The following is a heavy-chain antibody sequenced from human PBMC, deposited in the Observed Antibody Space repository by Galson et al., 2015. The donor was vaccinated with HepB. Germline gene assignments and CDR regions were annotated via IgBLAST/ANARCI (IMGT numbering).Heavy chain of an antibody. J-gene: IGHJ6*02. CDR1: GFTFSSYW. V-gene: IGHV3-7*03. D-gene: IGHD6-19*01. CDR2: IKQDGSEK. Sequence: LRLSCAASGFTFSSYWMSWVRQAPGKGLEWVANIKQDGSEKYYVDSVKGRFTISRDNAKNSLYLQMNSLRAEDTAVYYCARNKGKYSSGWYHYGMDVWGQGTTVTVSS. CDR3: ARNKGKYSSGWYHYGMDV.